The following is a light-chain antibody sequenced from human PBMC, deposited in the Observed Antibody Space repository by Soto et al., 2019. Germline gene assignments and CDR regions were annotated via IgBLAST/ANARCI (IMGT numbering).Light chain of an antibody. V-gene: IGLV2-8*01. Sequence: QSALTQPPSASGSPGQSVTISCTGTKNDIGVYDFVSWYQHHPGKAPRLIIYEVVQRPSEISDRFSGSESDTTASLIISGLQPEDEADYYCSSYAGSSARVVFGGGTKLTVL. CDR1: KNDIGVYDF. CDR3: SSYAGSSARVV. CDR2: EVV. J-gene: IGLJ2*01.